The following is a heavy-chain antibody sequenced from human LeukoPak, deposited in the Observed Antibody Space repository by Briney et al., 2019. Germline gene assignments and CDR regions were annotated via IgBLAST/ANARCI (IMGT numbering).Heavy chain of an antibody. J-gene: IGHJ4*02. CDR3: ARDLINYYFDY. CDR2: IYSGGST. D-gene: IGHD3-10*01. Sequence: GGSLRLSCAASGFTVSSNYMSWVRQAQGKGLEWVSVIYSGGSTYYADSVKGRFTISRDNSKNTLYLQMNSLRAEDTAVHYCARDLINYYFDYWGQGTLVTVSS. V-gene: IGHV3-66*02. CDR1: GFTVSSNY.